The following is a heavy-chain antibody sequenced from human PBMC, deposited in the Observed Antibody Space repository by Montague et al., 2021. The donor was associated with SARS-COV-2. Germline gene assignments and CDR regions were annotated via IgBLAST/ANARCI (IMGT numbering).Heavy chain of an antibody. V-gene: IGHV4-30-2*01. J-gene: IGHJ4*02. Sequence: TLSLTCTVAGGSISTGGNSWSWIRQPPGRGLEVIVYIYVSGTTYSSPSFRSRVTIAADRTKIQFYLRLESATAADTAMYYCARGLLLAVWGQGTLVTVSS. CDR2: IYVSGTT. CDR3: ARGLLLAV. D-gene: IGHD2-21*01. CDR1: GGSISTGGNS.